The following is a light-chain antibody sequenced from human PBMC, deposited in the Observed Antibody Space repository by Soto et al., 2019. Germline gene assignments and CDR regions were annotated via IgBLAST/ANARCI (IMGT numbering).Light chain of an antibody. J-gene: IGLJ2*01. Sequence: QSVLTQPPSASASLGASVKLTCTLSSGHSSYAIAWHQQQPEKGPRYLMKLNSDGSHSKGDGIPDRFSGSSSGAERYLTISSLQSEDEADYYCQTWGTGILVVFGGGTKVTVL. V-gene: IGLV4-69*01. CDR3: QTWGTGILVV. CDR1: SGHSSYA. CDR2: LNSDGSH.